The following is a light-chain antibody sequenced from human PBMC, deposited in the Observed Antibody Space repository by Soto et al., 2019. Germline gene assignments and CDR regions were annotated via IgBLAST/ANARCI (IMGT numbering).Light chain of an antibody. CDR1: SSDVGSYNL. V-gene: IGLV2-23*03. Sequence: QSALTQPASVSGSPGQSITISCTGTSSDVGSYNLVSWYQQHPGKAPKLMIYEGSKRPSGVSNRFSGSKSGNTASLTISGLQAEDEVDYYCCSYAGSSTFVYVFGPGTKVPDL. CDR3: CSYAGSSTFVYV. J-gene: IGLJ1*01. CDR2: EGS.